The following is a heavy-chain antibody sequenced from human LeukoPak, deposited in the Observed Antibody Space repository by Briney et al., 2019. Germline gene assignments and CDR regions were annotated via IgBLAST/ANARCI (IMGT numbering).Heavy chain of an antibody. J-gene: IGHJ6*02. CDR1: GLYFLDHP. Sequence: GGSLRLSCSTPGLYFLDHPIHWVRLAPGRGPEWVANIYLDGSETNYLDSVKGRFTISRDNAKNSLYLQMNSLRAEDTAVYYCARGHYGMDVWGQGTTVTVSS. V-gene: IGHV3-7*04. CDR2: IYLDGSET. CDR3: ARGHYGMDV.